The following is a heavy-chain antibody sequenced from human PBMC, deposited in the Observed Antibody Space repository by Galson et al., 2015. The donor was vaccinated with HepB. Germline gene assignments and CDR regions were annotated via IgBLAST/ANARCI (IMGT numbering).Heavy chain of an antibody. CDR3: AKDFANRTYYFDY. J-gene: IGHJ4*02. CDR1: GFTFSSYG. V-gene: IGHV3-30*18. D-gene: IGHD1-14*01. CDR2: ISYDGSNK. Sequence: SLRLSCAASGFTFSSYGMHWVRQAPGKELEWVAVISYDGSNKYYADSVKGRFTISRDNSKNTLYLQMNSLRAEDTAVYYCAKDFANRTYYFDYWGQGTLVTVSS.